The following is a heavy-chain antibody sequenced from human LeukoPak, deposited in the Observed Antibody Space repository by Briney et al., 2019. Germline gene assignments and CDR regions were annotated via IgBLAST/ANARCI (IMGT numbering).Heavy chain of an antibody. CDR1: GGSISSSSYY. J-gene: IGHJ4*02. D-gene: IGHD2-8*02. Sequence: SETLSLTCTVSGGSISSSSYYWGWIRQPPGKGLEWIGSIYYSGSTYYNPSLKSRVTISADTSKNQFSLKLYSVTSADTAVYYCARGYWFYFDYWGQGTLVTVSS. CDR3: ARGYWFYFDY. CDR2: IYYSGST. V-gene: IGHV4-39*07.